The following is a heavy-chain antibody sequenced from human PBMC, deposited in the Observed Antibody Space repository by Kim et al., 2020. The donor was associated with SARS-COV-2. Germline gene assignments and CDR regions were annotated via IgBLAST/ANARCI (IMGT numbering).Heavy chain of an antibody. D-gene: IGHD6-13*01. J-gene: IGHJ5*02. CDR3: ARGYGFGAAAEFDP. CDR1: GGSSSGYY. Sequence: SETLSLTCAVYGGSSSGYYWSWIRQPPGKGLEWIGEINHSGSTNYNPSLKSRVTISVDTSKNQFSLKLSSVTAADTAVYYCARGYGFGAAAEFDPWGQGT. CDR2: INHSGST. V-gene: IGHV4-34*01.